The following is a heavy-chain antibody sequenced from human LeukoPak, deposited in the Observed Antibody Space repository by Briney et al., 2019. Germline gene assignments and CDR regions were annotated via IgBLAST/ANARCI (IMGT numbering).Heavy chain of an antibody. D-gene: IGHD2-8*01. Sequence: SETLSLTCAAYGGSFSIYYWNWIRQPPGKGLEWIGEINDSGSTNYNASLKSRVTISVDTSKNQFSLKLSSVTAADTAVYYCARASKRDCPNGVCRDRYFQHWGQGTLVTVSS. CDR2: INDSGST. J-gene: IGHJ1*01. V-gene: IGHV4-34*01. CDR1: GGSFSIYY. CDR3: ARASKRDCPNGVCRDRYFQH.